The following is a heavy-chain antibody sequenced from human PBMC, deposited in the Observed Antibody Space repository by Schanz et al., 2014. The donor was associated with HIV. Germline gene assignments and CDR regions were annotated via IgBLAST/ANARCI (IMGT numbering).Heavy chain of an antibody. V-gene: IGHV3-11*01. D-gene: IGHD3-16*01. Sequence: QEQLVESGGGWVKPGGEERIEWEAAGRKESDTYMSWIREAPGKGLERISKISSGGTMVYYADSVKGRFTVSRENAESSLFLQMNSLRAEDTGVYYCARRLSFGLDIWGQGTMVTVSS. J-gene: IGHJ3*02. CDR2: ISSGGTMV. CDR3: ARRLSFGLDI. CDR1: GRKESDTY.